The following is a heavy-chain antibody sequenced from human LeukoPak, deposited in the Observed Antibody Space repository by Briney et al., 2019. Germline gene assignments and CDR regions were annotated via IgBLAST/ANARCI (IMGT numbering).Heavy chain of an antibody. Sequence: PGGSLRLSCRASGFTFSEYAMSWVRQAPGKGLEWVSDIGGSGGGTYYADSVKGRFTISRDNSKNTLYLPMNTLRAEDTDLYYCAKPTYHYDRSGSPGGDHWGQGTLVTVSS. CDR2: IGGSGGGT. CDR3: AKPTYHYDRSGSPGGDH. V-gene: IGHV3-23*01. D-gene: IGHD3-22*01. J-gene: IGHJ4*02. CDR1: GFTFSEYA.